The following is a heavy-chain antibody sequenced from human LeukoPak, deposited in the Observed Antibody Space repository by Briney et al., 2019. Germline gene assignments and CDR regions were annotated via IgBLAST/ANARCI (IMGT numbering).Heavy chain of an antibody. V-gene: IGHV3-23*01. CDR1: GFTFYDFT. CDR3: ASRGYSYGPYDY. Sequence: PGGSLRLSCAASGFTFYDFTLNWVRQAPGKGLEWVSAISGSGGSTYYADSVKGRFTISRDNSKNTLYLQMNSLRAEDTAVYYCASRGYSYGPYDYWGQGTLVTVSS. CDR2: ISGSGGST. D-gene: IGHD5-18*01. J-gene: IGHJ4*02.